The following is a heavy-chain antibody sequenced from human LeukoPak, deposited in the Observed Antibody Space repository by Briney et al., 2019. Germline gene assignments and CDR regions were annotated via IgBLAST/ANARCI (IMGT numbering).Heavy chain of an antibody. CDR1: GYTFTSYD. Sequence: ASVKVSCKASGYTFTSYDINWVRQATGQGLEWMGWMNPNSGNTGYAQKFQGRVTMTRNTSISSEDTAVYYCFLPRPVTTGVGPPSGWFDPWGQGTLVTVSS. J-gene: IGHJ5*02. CDR2: MNPNSGNT. V-gene: IGHV1-8*01. CDR3: GPPSGWFDP. D-gene: IGHD4-17*01.